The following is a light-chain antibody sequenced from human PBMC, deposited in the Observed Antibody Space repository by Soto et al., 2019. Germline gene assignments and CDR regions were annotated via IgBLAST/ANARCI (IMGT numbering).Light chain of an antibody. CDR2: DVS. Sequence: QSALTQPASVSGSPGQSITISCTGTSSDVGGYNYVSWYQQHPGKAPKHRISDVSNRPSGVSNRFSGSKSGNTASLTISGLQAEDEADYYCGSYTSSSTLVFGGGTKLTVL. CDR1: SSDVGGYNY. V-gene: IGLV2-14*01. CDR3: GSYTSSSTLV. J-gene: IGLJ2*01.